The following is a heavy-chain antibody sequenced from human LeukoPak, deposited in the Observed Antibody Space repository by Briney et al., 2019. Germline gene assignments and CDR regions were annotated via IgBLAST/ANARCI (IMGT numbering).Heavy chain of an antibody. Sequence: GGSLRLSCAASGFTFSSYAMSWVRQAPGKGLEWVSAISGSGGSTYYADSVKGRFTISRDNSKNTLYLQMNSLKTEDTAVYYCTTGLRDIVVVPAAIPFDYWGQGTLVTVSS. V-gene: IGHV3-23*01. J-gene: IGHJ4*02. D-gene: IGHD2-2*02. CDR1: GFTFSSYA. CDR3: TTGLRDIVVVPAAIPFDY. CDR2: ISGSGGST.